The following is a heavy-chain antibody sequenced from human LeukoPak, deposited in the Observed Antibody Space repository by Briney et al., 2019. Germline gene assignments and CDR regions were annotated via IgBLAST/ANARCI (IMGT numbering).Heavy chain of an antibody. V-gene: IGHV3-48*01. CDR1: GFTFSSYS. CDR2: ISSSSSTI. D-gene: IGHD6-13*01. CDR3: AKLDSSWDPYYYYGMDV. Sequence: QPGGSLRLSCAASGFTFSSYSMNWVRQAPGKGLEWVSYISSSSSTIYYADSVKGRFTISRDNSKNTLYLQMNSLRAEDTAVYYCAKLDSSWDPYYYYGMDVWGQGTTVTVSS. J-gene: IGHJ6*02.